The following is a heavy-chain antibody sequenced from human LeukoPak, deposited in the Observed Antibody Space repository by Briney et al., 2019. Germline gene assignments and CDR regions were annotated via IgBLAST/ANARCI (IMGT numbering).Heavy chain of an antibody. CDR1: GFTVSSNY. V-gene: IGHV3-53*04. CDR3: ARGGQHYDYVWGSYRYSSWFDP. Sequence: GGSLRLSCAASGFTVSSNYMSWVRQAPGKGLEWVSVIYSGGSTYYADSVKGRFTISRHNSKNTLYLQMNSLRAEDTAVYYCARGGQHYDYVWGSYRYSSWFDPWGQGTLVAVSS. CDR2: IYSGGST. D-gene: IGHD3-16*02. J-gene: IGHJ5*02.